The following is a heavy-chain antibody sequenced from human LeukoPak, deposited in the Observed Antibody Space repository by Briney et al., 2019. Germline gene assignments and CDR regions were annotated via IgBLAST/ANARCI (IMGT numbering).Heavy chain of an antibody. CDR1: GFRFTSYP. D-gene: IGHD6-6*01. CDR2: ISASSSFI. J-gene: IGHJ3*02. CDR3: ARSYSSSSGAFDI. V-gene: IGHV3-21*01. Sequence: GGSLRLSCAASGFRFTSYPMNWVRQAPGKGLEWVSSISASSSFINYADSVKGRFTISGDNAKNSLYLQMNSLRAEDTAVYYCARSYSSSSGAFDIWGQGTMVTVSS.